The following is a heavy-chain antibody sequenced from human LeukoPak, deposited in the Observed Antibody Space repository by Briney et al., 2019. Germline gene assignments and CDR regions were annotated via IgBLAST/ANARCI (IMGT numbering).Heavy chain of an antibody. V-gene: IGHV1-69*06. CDR3: ATVRGYSYGMGPFDY. CDR1: GGTFSSYA. Sequence: ASVKVPCKASGGTFSSYAISWVRQAPGQGLEWMGGIIPIFGTANYAQKFQGRVTITADKSTSTAYMELSSLRSEDTAVYYCATVRGYSYGMGPFDYWGQGTLVTVSS. D-gene: IGHD5-18*01. CDR2: IIPIFGTA. J-gene: IGHJ4*02.